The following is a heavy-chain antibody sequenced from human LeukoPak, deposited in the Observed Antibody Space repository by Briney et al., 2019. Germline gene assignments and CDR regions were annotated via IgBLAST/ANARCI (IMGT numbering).Heavy chain of an antibody. Sequence: GGSLRLSCTASGFSFGDYAMSWVRQAPGKGLEWVGLVRSKAYGGTTEYAASVEGRFTISRDDSKSIAYLLMNSLKTEDIAVCYCTRLMGTYTDYWGQGTLVTVSS. D-gene: IGHD3-10*01. V-gene: IGHV3-49*04. CDR1: GFSFGDYA. J-gene: IGHJ4*02. CDR2: VRSKAYGGTT. CDR3: TRLMGTYTDY.